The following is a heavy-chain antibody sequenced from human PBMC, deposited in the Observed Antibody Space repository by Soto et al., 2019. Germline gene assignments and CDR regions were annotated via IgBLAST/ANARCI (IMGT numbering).Heavy chain of an antibody. J-gene: IGHJ5*02. D-gene: IGHD3-10*01. CDR2: ISAYNGNT. CDR3: ARDGDHYYGSGSPGWFDP. CDR1: GYTFTSYG. Sequence: ASVKVSCKASGYTFTSYGISWVRQAPGQGLEWMGWISAYNGNTNYAQKLQGRVTMTTDTSTSTAYMELRSLRSDDTAVYYCARDGDHYYGSGSPGWFDPWGQGTLVTVSS. V-gene: IGHV1-18*04.